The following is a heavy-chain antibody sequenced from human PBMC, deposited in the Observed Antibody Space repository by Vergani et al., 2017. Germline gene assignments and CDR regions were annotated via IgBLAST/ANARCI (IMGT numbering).Heavy chain of an antibody. CDR2: ISYDGSNK. V-gene: IGHV3-30*18. Sequence: QVQLVESGGGVVQPGRSLRLSCAASGFTFSSYGMHWVRQAPGKGLEWVAVISYDGSNKYYADSVKGRFTISRDNSKNTLYLQMNSLRAEDTAVYYCAKCFSRSTYYYYYYMDVWGKGTTVTVSS. CDR3: AKCFSRSTYYYYYYMDV. CDR1: GFTFSSYG. J-gene: IGHJ6*03. D-gene: IGHD6-6*01.